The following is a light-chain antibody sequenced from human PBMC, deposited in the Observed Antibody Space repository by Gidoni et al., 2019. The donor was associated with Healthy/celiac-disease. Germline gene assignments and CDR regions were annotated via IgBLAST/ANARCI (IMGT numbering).Light chain of an antibody. V-gene: IGKV4-1*01. CDR3: QQYDSNPWT. CDR2: WAS. CDR1: QSVLYSSNNKNY. J-gene: IGKJ1*01. Sequence: DIVMTQSPDSLAVSLGERATINCKSSQSVLYSSNNKNYLAWYQQKPGQPPKLLIYWASTRESGVPDRFSGSGSGTDFTLTISSLQAEDVAVYYCQQYDSNPWTFXXXTKVEIK.